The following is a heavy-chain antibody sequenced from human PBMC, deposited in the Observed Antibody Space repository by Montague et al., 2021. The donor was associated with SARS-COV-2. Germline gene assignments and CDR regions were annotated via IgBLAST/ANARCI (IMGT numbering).Heavy chain of an antibody. D-gene: IGHD3-22*01. CDR2: IYHSGST. V-gene: IGHV4-4*02. J-gene: IGHJ4*02. Sequence: SETLSLTCAVSGGSISSSNWWSWVRQPPGKGLEWIGEIYHSGSTTYNPSFKSRVTMSVDKSKNQFSLKLSSVTAADTAVDYCARRVSWVTMIVVVAYLDSWGQGNLVTVSS. CDR1: GGSISSSNW. CDR3: ARRVSWVTMIVVVAYLDS.